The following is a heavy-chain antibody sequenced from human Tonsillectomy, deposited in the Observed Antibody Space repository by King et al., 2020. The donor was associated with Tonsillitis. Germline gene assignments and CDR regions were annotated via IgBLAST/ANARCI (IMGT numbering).Heavy chain of an antibody. CDR2: INPNSGGT. Sequence: QLVQSGAEVKKPGASVKVSCKASGYTFTGYYMHWVRQAPGQGLEWMGWINPNSGGTNYAQKFQGRVTMTRDTSISTDYMERSRLRSDDTAVYYCASLRGYSGSYYAGFDYWGQGTLVTVSS. CDR3: ASLRGYSGSYYAGFDY. CDR1: GYTFTGYY. D-gene: IGHD1-26*01. J-gene: IGHJ4*02. V-gene: IGHV1-2*02.